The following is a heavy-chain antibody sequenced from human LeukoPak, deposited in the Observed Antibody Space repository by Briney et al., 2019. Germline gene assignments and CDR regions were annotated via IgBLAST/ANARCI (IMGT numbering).Heavy chain of an antibody. CDR1: GFTFSSYG. J-gene: IGHJ4*02. CDR3: AKHSGGNSLFHYDY. D-gene: IGHD4-23*01. V-gene: IGHV3-30*18. Sequence: GGSLRLSCAASGFTFSSYGMHWVRQAPGKGLEWVAVISYDGSNKYYADSVKGRFTISRDNSKNTLYLQMNSLRAEDTAVYYCAKHSGGNSLFHYDYWGQGTLVTVSS. CDR2: ISYDGSNK.